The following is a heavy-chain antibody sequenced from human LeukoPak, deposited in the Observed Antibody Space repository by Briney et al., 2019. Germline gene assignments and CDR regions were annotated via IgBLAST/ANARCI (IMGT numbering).Heavy chain of an antibody. V-gene: IGHV4-61*02. Sequence: PSQTLSLTCTVSGGSISSGSYYWRWIRQPAGKGLEWIGRIYTSGSTNYNPSLKSRVTISVDTSKNQFSLKLSSVTAADTAVYYCARLGIAAPRAYAFDIWGQGTMVTVSS. CDR2: IYTSGST. D-gene: IGHD6-13*01. CDR3: ARLGIAAPRAYAFDI. CDR1: GGSISSGSYY. J-gene: IGHJ3*02.